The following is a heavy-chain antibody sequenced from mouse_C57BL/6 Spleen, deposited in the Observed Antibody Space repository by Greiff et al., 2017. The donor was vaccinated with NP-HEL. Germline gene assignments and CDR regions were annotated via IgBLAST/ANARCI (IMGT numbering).Heavy chain of an antibody. CDR3: ARPTVVDWYFEV. D-gene: IGHD1-1*01. CDR2: IDPADGAT. V-gene: IGHV14-2*01. CDR1: GFTIKDYY. J-gene: IGHJ1*03. Sequence: VQLQQSGAELVKPGASVKLSCTASGFTIKDYYMHWVKQRTDQGLALIGRIDPADGATKSAPKFPGKATITADPSSNTAYLQLSSLTSEDTAVDYCARPTVVDWYFEVWGTGTT.